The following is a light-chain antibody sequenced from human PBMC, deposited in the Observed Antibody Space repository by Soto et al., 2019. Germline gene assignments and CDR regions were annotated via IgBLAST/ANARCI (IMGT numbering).Light chain of an antibody. Sequence: QSVLTQPASVSGSPGQSITISCTGTSSDIGHYDYVSWYQQHPGKAPKLLIYGNINRPSGVPDRFSGSKSDTSASLAITGLQAEDEADYYCQSYDTSLSKVFGGGTKLTVL. V-gene: IGLV2-14*03. CDR1: SSDIGHYDY. CDR3: QSYDTSLSKV. J-gene: IGLJ3*02. CDR2: GNI.